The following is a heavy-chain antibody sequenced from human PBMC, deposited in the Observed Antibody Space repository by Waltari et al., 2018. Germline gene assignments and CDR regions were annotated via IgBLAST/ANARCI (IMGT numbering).Heavy chain of an antibody. CDR3: ARGKGWLQLPMGY. J-gene: IGHJ4*02. CDR2: MNPNSGNT. Sequence: QVQLGQSGAEVKKPGASEQVSCQASGYTFTSHDINRVTPATGQVLEWMGWMNPNSGNTGYAQKFQGRVTITRNTSISTAYMELSSLRSEDTAVYYCARGKGWLQLPMGYWGQGTLVTVSS. D-gene: IGHD5-12*01. V-gene: IGHV1-8*03. CDR1: GYTFTSHD.